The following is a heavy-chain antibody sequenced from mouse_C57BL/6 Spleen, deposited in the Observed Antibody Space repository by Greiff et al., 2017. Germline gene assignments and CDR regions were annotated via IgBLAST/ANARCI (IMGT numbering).Heavy chain of an antibody. CDR1: GYTFTTYP. J-gene: IGHJ3*01. Sequence: VNLVESGAELVKPGASVKMSCKASGYTFTTYPIEWMKQNHGKSLEWIGNFHPYNDDTKYNEKFKGKATLTVEKSSSTVYLELSRLTSDDSAVYYCARRADYYGSFAYWGQGTLVTVSA. D-gene: IGHD1-1*01. V-gene: IGHV1-47*01. CDR3: ARRADYYGSFAY. CDR2: FHPYNDDT.